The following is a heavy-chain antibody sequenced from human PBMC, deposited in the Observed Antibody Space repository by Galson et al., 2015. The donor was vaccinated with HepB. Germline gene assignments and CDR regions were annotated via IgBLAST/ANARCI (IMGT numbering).Heavy chain of an antibody. CDR1: GYTFTSYG. Sequence: SVKVSCKASGYTFTSYGISWVRQAPGQGLEWMGWISAYNGNTNYAQKLQGRVTMTTDTSTSTAYMELRSLRSDDTAVYYCARSDYDILTGYYTKGPWGQGTLVTVSS. CDR2: ISAYNGNT. V-gene: IGHV1-18*04. CDR3: ARSDYDILTGYYTKGP. D-gene: IGHD3-9*01. J-gene: IGHJ5*02.